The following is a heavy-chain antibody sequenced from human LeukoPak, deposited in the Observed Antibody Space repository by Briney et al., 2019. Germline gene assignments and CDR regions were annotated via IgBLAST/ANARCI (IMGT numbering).Heavy chain of an antibody. CDR1: GFTFSSYW. D-gene: IGHD6-19*01. V-gene: IGHV3-74*01. CDR3: AKGGQWLAPPFDY. CDR2: INSDGSST. Sequence: GGSLRLSCAASGFTFSSYWMHWVRQAPGKGLVWVSRINSDGSSTSYADSVKGRFTISRDNSKNTLYLQMNSLRAEDTAVYYCAKGGQWLAPPFDYWGQGTLVTVSS. J-gene: IGHJ4*02.